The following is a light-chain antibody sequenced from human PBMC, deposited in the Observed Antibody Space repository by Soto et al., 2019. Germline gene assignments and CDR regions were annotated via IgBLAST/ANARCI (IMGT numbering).Light chain of an antibody. CDR3: QQYNNWPPAT. V-gene: IGKV3-15*01. Sequence: EIVMTQSPATLSVSPGERATLSCRASQSVSSNLAWYQQKPGQAPRLLIYGAPTRATGIPARFSGSGSGTESTLTISSLQSEDFAVYYCQQYNNWPPATFGQGTKVDIK. CDR2: GAP. CDR1: QSVSSN. J-gene: IGKJ1*01.